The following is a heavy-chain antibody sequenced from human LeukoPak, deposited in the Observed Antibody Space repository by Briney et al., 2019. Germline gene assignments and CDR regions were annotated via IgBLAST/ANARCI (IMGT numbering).Heavy chain of an antibody. Sequence: ASVKVSCKASGHTFTGYYMHRVRQAPGQGLEWMGWINPNSGGTNYAQKFQGRVTMTRDTSISTAYMELSRLRSDDTAVYYCAREGPRPRKVAGTGWFDPWGQGTLVTVSS. D-gene: IGHD6-19*01. J-gene: IGHJ5*02. V-gene: IGHV1-2*02. CDR3: AREGPRPRKVAGTGWFDP. CDR1: GHTFTGYY. CDR2: INPNSGGT.